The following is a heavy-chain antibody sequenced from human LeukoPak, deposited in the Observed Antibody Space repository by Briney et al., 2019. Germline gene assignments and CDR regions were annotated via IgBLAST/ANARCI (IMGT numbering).Heavy chain of an antibody. D-gene: IGHD3-10*01. Sequence: PGGSLRLSCAASGFTFSSYGMHWVRQAPGKGLEWVAVIWYDGSNKYYADSAKGRFTISRDNSKNTLYLQMNSLRAEDTAVYYCARDPIDYYGSGSYKPDAFDIWGQGTMVTVSS. CDR2: IWYDGSNK. CDR3: ARDPIDYYGSGSYKPDAFDI. CDR1: GFTFSSYG. J-gene: IGHJ3*02. V-gene: IGHV3-33*01.